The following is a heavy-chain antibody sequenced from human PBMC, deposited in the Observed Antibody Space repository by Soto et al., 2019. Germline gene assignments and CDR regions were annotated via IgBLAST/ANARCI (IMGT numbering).Heavy chain of an antibody. Sequence: EVQLLESGGGWVQPGTSLRVSCAASGFTFHEYAMHWVRQAPGQGLEWVSGISSDGDTIAYADSVQGRFTVFRDNAKNSLHLQMNSLRAADTALYYCTKGGYDLIYYFGMDGWGQGTTVTVSS. J-gene: IGHJ6*02. CDR3: TKGGYDLIYYFGMDG. CDR2: ISSDGDTI. V-gene: IGHV3-9*01. D-gene: IGHD5-12*01. CDR1: GFTFHEYA.